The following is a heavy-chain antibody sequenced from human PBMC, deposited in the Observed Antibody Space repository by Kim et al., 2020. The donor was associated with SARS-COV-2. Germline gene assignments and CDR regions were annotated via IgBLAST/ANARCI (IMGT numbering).Heavy chain of an antibody. J-gene: IGHJ5*02. CDR2: ISSSSSYI. CDR1: GFTFSSYS. CDR3: ARDPASYRYNWFDP. Sequence: GGSLRLSCAASGFTFSSYSMNWVRQAPGKGLEWVSSISSSSSYIYYADSVKGRFTISRDNAKNSLYLQMNSLRAEDTAVYYCARDPASYRYNWFDPWGQGTLVTVSS. D-gene: IGHD4-4*01. V-gene: IGHV3-21*01.